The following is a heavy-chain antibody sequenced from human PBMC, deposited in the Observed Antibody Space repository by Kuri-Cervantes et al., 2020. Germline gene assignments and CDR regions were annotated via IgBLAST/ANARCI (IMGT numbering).Heavy chain of an antibody. CDR3: ARGEYSSSYLNLYYYYYMDV. J-gene: IGHJ6*03. Sequence: GGSLRLSCAASGFTFDDYAMHWVRQAPGKGLEWVSLISWDGGSTYYADSVKGRFTISRDNSKNSLYLQMNTLRAEDTAVYYCARGEYSSSYLNLYYYYYMDVWGKGTTVTVSS. V-gene: IGHV3-43D*04. CDR1: GFTFDDYA. D-gene: IGHD6-6*01. CDR2: ISWDGGST.